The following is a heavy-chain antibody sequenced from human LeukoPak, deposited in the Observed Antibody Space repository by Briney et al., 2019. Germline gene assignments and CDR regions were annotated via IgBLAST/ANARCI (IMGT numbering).Heavy chain of an antibody. CDR2: ISSSSSYI. CDR1: GFTFSSYS. Sequence: GSLRLSCAASGFTFSSYSMNWVRQAPGKGLEWVSSISSSSSYIYYADSVKGRFTISRDNSKNTLYLQMNSLRAQDTAVYYCAKYDYGGNPNEYYFDYWGQGTLVTVSS. J-gene: IGHJ4*02. V-gene: IGHV3-21*04. D-gene: IGHD4-23*01. CDR3: AKYDYGGNPNEYYFDY.